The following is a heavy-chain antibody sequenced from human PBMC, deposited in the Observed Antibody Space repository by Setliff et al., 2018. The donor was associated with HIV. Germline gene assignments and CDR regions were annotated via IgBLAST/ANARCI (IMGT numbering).Heavy chain of an antibody. Sequence: ASVKVSCKASGYSFINYGIAWVRQAPGQGLEWMGGIIPILGIANYAQNFQGRVTMTTDTSTSRAYMELRSLRSDDTAAYFCARLGSGWSDSYYYAMDVWGQGTTVTVSS. D-gene: IGHD6-19*01. CDR2: IIPILGIA. V-gene: IGHV1-18*01. CDR1: GYSFINYG. J-gene: IGHJ6*02. CDR3: ARLGSGWSDSYYYAMDV.